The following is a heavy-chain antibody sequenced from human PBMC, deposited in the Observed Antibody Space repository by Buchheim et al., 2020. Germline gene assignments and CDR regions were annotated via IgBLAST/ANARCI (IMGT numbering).Heavy chain of an antibody. V-gene: IGHV3-30*18. J-gene: IGHJ6*02. D-gene: IGHD6-19*01. CDR2: ISYDGSNK. CDR3: AKDLVDSSGWYWVDYYYGMDV. CDR1: GFTFSSYG. Sequence: QVQLVESGGGVVQPGRSLRLSCAASGFTFSSYGMHWVRQAPGKGLEWMAVISYDGSNKYYADSVKGRFTISRDNSKNTLYLQMNSLRAEDTAVYYCAKDLVDSSGWYWVDYYYGMDVWGQGTT.